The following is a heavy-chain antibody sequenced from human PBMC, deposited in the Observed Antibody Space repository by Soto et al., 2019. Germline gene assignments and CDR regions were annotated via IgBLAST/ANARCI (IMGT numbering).Heavy chain of an antibody. CDR1: GYTFTSYG. D-gene: IGHD4-17*01. CDR3: ARDYYGDYVAVGY. CDR2: ISAYNGNT. Sequence: ASVKVSCKASGYTFTSYGISWVRQAPGQGLEWMGWISAYNGNTNYAQKLQGRVTMTTDTSTSTVYMELSSLRSEDTAVYYCARDYYGDYVAVGYWGQGTLVTVSS. J-gene: IGHJ4*02. V-gene: IGHV1-18*01.